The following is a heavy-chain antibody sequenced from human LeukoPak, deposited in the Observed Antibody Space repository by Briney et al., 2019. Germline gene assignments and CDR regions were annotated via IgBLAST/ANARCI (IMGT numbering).Heavy chain of an antibody. J-gene: IGHJ5*02. Sequence: PGGSLRLSCAASGFTFSNYWMRWVRQAPGEGLVWVSRMITDGRTINHADYVKRQFTSSRDNAKNTLYLQRNSLTTEDTAVYYCATAGKYWFDNWGQGILVTVSS. CDR2: MITDGRTI. D-gene: IGHD6-19*01. CDR1: GFTFSNYW. V-gene: IGHV3-74*01. CDR3: ATAGKYWFDN.